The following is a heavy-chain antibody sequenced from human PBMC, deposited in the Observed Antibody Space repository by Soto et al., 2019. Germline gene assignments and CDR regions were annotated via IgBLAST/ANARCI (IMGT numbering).Heavy chain of an antibody. J-gene: IGHJ6*02. CDR1: GFTFSSYA. V-gene: IGHV3-30-3*01. CDR3: AREAQDYNWSPGMDV. CDR2: ISYDGSNK. Sequence: QVQLVESGGGVVHPGRSLRLSCAASGFTFSSYAMHWVRQAPGKGQEWVAVISYDGSNKYYADSVKCRFNISRDNSKNTMYLPMNRLIAEETAVSYCAREAQDYNWSPGMDVWGQGTTVTVSS. D-gene: IGHD4-4*01.